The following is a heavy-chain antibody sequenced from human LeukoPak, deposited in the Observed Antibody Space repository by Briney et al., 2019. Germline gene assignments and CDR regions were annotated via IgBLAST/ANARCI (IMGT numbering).Heavy chain of an antibody. CDR1: GFTFSDYW. D-gene: IGHD5-24*01. CDR3: ARGWWFDP. J-gene: IGHJ5*02. V-gene: IGHV3-7*01. CDR2: IKQDGSDK. Sequence: PGGSLRLSCAASGFTFSDYWMTWVRQAPGKGLEWVANIKQDGSDKHYVDSVEGRFIISRDNAKNSLYLQMNSLRAEDTAVYCCARGWWFDPWGQGTLVTVSS.